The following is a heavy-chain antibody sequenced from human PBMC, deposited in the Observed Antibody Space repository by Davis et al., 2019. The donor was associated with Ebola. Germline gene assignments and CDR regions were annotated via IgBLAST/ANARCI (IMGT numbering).Heavy chain of an antibody. CDR1: GLSIHMFW. J-gene: IGHJ4*02. CDR2: IKEDGSEQ. D-gene: IGHD6-13*01. Sequence: GESLKISCTASGLSIHMFWMTWVRQAPGKGLEWVANIKEDGSEQYYVDSVRGRFTISRDNARNSVFLHMNSLRAEDTAVYYCARESSWWGQGTLVTVSS. V-gene: IGHV3-7*03. CDR3: ARESSW.